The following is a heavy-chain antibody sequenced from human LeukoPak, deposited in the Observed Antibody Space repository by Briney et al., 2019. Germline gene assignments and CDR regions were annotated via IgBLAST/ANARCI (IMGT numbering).Heavy chain of an antibody. CDR2: IRYDGSIK. CDR1: GFTFSSSD. D-gene: IGHD3-10*01. Sequence: PGGSLRLSCAASGFTFSSSDMHWVRQAPGKGLEWVAFIRYDGSIKYYADSVKGRFTISRDNSKNTLYLQMNSLRAEDTAVYYCAGHYGSGSYSYNYWGQGTLVTVSS. V-gene: IGHV3-30*02. CDR3: AGHYGSGSYSYNY. J-gene: IGHJ4*02.